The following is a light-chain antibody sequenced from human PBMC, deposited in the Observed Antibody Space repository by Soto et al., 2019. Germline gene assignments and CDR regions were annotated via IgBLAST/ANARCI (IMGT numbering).Light chain of an antibody. J-gene: IGKJ1*01. CDR1: QTISSW. CDR2: KAS. Sequence: DIQMTQSPSTLSGSVGDRVTITCRASQTISSWLAWYQQKPGKAPKLLINKASTLKSGVPSRFSGSGSGTEFSLTISSMQPDDFATYYCQHYNSYSDAFGQGTKVELK. V-gene: IGKV1-5*03. CDR3: QHYNSYSDA.